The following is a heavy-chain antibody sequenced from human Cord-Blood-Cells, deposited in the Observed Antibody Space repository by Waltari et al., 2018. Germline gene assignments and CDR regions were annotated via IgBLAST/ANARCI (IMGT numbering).Heavy chain of an antibody. CDR3: ATYNRMTTVTFDY. D-gene: IGHD4-17*01. CDR2: IYHSGST. J-gene: IGHJ4*02. V-gene: IGHV4-38-2*01. CDR1: GYSIISGHY. Sequence: QVQLQESGPGLVKPSETLSLTCAASGYSIISGHYWGSIRQPPGKGLEWIGSIYHSGSTYYNPSLTSRVTISVDTSKNQFSLKLSSVTAADTAVYYCATYNRMTTVTFDYWGQGTLVTVSS.